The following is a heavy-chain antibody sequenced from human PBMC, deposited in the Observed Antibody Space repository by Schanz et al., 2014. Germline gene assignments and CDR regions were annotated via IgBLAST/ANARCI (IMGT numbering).Heavy chain of an antibody. CDR2: LSPYSGDT. J-gene: IGHJ4*02. CDR1: GYTFTTYA. D-gene: IGHD5-12*01. Sequence: QVQLVQSGAEVKKPGASVKVSCKASGYTFTTYALNWVRQAPGQGLEWMGRLSPYSGDTNYAQKFQGRVTMTGDTSISTAFMALSRLRSDDTAVYYCARGGLSGYDAVGWGQGTLVTVSS. V-gene: IGHV1-2*06. CDR3: ARGGLSGYDAVG.